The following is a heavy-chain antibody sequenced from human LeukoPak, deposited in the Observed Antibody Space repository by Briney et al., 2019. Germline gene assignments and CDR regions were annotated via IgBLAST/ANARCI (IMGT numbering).Heavy chain of an antibody. J-gene: IGHJ4*02. CDR1: GFTFSSYA. CDR3: AKGSYQLLPQVFDY. V-gene: IGHV3-23*01. D-gene: IGHD2-2*01. Sequence: GGSLRLSRAPSGFTFSSYAMSWVRQPPGKGLEWVSAISVSVGSTYYAASMKGRLTVYRDNSKNTLYLQMNSLRAEDTAVYYCAKGSYQLLPQVFDYWGQGTLVTVSS. CDR2: ISVSVGST.